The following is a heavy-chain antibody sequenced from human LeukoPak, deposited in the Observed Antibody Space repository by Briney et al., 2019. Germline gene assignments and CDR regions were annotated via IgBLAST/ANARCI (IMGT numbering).Heavy chain of an antibody. CDR3: AGGQVYFDY. J-gene: IGHJ4*02. Sequence: SETLSLTCTVSGGSMSSYYWCWIRQSPGKGLECIGYIYYSGTNYNPSLKSRVTISLDTSKNQFSLKLNSVTAADTAVYYCAGGQVYFDYWGEGTLVTVSS. CDR1: GGSMSSYY. V-gene: IGHV4-59*01. CDR2: IYYSGT.